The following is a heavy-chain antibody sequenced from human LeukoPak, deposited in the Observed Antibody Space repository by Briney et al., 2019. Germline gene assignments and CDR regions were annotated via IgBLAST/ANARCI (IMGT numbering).Heavy chain of an antibody. D-gene: IGHD6-13*01. CDR2: ISAYNGNT. J-gene: IGHJ6*02. V-gene: IGHV1-18*01. CDR3: ASGGIAAAERYYYYGMDV. Sequence: ASVKVSFKASGYTFTIYGISWVRQAPGQGLEWMGWISAYNGNTNYAQKLQGRVTMTTDTSTSTAYMELRSLRSDDTAVYYCASGGIAAAERYYYYGMDVWGQGTTVTVSS. CDR1: GYTFTIYG.